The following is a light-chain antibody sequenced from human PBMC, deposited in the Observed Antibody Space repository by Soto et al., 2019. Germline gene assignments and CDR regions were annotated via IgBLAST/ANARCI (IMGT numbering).Light chain of an antibody. CDR1: RSYVGTY. V-gene: IGKV3-20*01. J-gene: IGKJ4*01. Sequence: EVVLTQSPGTLSLSPGETATLSCRASRSYVGTYLAWYQQKPGQSPRLLIYDAYTRATGIPDRISGGGSGTHFTLTISRLAPEDFAVYYCQYYGNSPPLTFGGGTKVQIK. CDR2: DAY. CDR3: QYYGNSPPLT.